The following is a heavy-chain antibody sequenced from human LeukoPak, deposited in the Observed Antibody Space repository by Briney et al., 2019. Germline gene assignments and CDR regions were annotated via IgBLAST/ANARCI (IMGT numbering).Heavy chain of an antibody. CDR2: IYYSGST. Sequence: SETLSLTCTVSGGSISSYYWSWIRQPPGKGLEWIGYIYYSGSTNYNPPLKSRVTISVDTSKNQFSLKLSSVTAADTAVYYCARRTTDDAFDIWGQGTMVTVSS. CDR3: ARRTTDDAFDI. V-gene: IGHV4-59*01. J-gene: IGHJ3*02. CDR1: GGSISSYY. D-gene: IGHD2/OR15-2a*01.